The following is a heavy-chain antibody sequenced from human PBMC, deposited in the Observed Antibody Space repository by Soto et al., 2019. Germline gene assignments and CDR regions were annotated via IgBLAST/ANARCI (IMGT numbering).Heavy chain of an antibody. Sequence: SQTLSLTCAISGDSVSSNSAAWNWIRQSPSRGLKWLGRTYYRSKWYTDYAVSVKSRITTNPDTSKNQFSLQLNSVTPEDTAVFYFARDWSSSSDYYYYYVMDVWGQGTTVTVS. CDR2: TYYRSKWYT. CDR1: GDSVSSNSAA. J-gene: IGHJ6*02. D-gene: IGHD6-6*01. CDR3: ARDWSSSSDYYYYYVMDV. V-gene: IGHV6-1*01.